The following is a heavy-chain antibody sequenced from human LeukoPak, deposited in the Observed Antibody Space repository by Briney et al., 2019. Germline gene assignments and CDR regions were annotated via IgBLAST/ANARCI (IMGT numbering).Heavy chain of an antibody. D-gene: IGHD2-15*01. Sequence: GGSLRLSCAASGFTFSSYSMNWVRQAPGKGLEWVSYISSSSSTIYYADSVKGRFTISRDNAKNSLYLQMNSLRAEDTAVYYCARDQSPLPATVDYWGQGTLVTVSS. CDR3: ARDQSPLPATVDY. V-gene: IGHV3-48*01. CDR2: ISSSSSTI. CDR1: GFTFSSYS. J-gene: IGHJ4*02.